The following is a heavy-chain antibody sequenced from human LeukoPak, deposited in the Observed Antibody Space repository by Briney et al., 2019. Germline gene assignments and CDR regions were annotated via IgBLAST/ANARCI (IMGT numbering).Heavy chain of an antibody. D-gene: IGHD1-26*01. Sequence: GGSLRLSCAASGFTFSSYAMSWVRQAPGKGMEWVSAISGSGGSTYYADSVKGRFTISRDNSKNTLYLQMNSLRAEDTAVYYCAKGVGSYYIFDYWGQGTLVTVSS. J-gene: IGHJ4*02. CDR3: AKGVGSYYIFDY. CDR1: GFTFSSYA. V-gene: IGHV3-23*01. CDR2: ISGSGGST.